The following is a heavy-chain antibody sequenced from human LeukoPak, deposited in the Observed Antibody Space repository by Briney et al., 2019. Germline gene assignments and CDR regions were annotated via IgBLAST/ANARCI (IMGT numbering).Heavy chain of an antibody. J-gene: IGHJ5*02. CDR2: IKQDGSEK. V-gene: IGHV3-7*01. Sequence: GGSLRLSYAASGFNFNTYWMSWVRQAPGKGLEWVANIKQDGSEKFYVDSMKGRFTISRDNSKNSLYLQMNSLRAEDTAMYYCARRPPQLAGWFDPWGQGTLVTVSS. D-gene: IGHD2-15*01. CDR3: ARRPPQLAGWFDP. CDR1: GFNFNTYW.